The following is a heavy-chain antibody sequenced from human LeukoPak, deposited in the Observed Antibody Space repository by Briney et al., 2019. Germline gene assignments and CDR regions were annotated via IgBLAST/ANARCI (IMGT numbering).Heavy chain of an antibody. D-gene: IGHD3-3*01. Sequence: PSETLSLTCTVSGGSISSGGYYWSWIRQHPGKGLEWIGYIYYSGSTYYNPSLKSRVTISVDTSKNLFSLKLSSVTAADTAVYYCARELYYDFWSGFDYWGQGTLVTVSS. CDR2: IYYSGST. CDR1: GGSISSGGYY. CDR3: ARELYYDFWSGFDY. J-gene: IGHJ4*02. V-gene: IGHV4-31*03.